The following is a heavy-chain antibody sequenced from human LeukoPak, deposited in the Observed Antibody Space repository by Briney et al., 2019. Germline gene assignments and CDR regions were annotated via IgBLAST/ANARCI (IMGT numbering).Heavy chain of an antibody. D-gene: IGHD1-26*01. Sequence: GGSLRLSCAASGFTFSDHYMDWVRQAPGKGLEWVGRTRNKANSYSTEYAASVKGRFTISRDESKNSLYLQMNSLKTEDTAVYYCGRSRAGAIDYWGEGTLVTVSS. CDR2: TRNKANSYST. CDR3: GRSRAGAIDY. J-gene: IGHJ4*02. CDR1: GFTFSDHY. V-gene: IGHV3-72*01.